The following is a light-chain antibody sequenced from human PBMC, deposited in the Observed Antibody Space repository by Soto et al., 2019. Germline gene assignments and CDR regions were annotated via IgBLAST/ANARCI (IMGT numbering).Light chain of an antibody. V-gene: IGKV3-11*01. CDR2: YAS. J-gene: IGKJ2*01. CDR3: QQRSSWPPYT. CDR1: QSVSSN. Sequence: EIVMTQSPATLSVSPGERATLSCRASQSVSSNLAWYQQKPGQAPRLLIYYASTRATGIPARFTGSGSGTDFTLTISSLEPEDFAVYYCQQRSSWPPYTFGQGTKVDIK.